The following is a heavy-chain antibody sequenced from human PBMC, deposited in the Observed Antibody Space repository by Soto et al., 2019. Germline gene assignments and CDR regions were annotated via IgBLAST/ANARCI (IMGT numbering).Heavy chain of an antibody. Sequence: QVQLQESGPGLVKSSETLSLICTVSGGSITDYYWNWVRQLPGKGLEWIGYIHYTGSTNYSPSLTGRVIISVDTSKSQLSLKLSSMTAADTAVYYCARVRYSDGYDAFDIWGQGTKVTVSS. V-gene: IGHV4-59*01. CDR3: ARVRYSDGYDAFDI. D-gene: IGHD5-18*01. CDR1: GGSITDYY. CDR2: IHYTGST. J-gene: IGHJ3*02.